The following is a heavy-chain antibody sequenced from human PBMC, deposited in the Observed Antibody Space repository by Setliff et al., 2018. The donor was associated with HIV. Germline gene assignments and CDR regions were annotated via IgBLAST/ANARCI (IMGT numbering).Heavy chain of an antibody. V-gene: IGHV4-59*11. Sequence: PSETLSLTCTVSGGSISSHYWSWIRQPPGKGLEWIGSIYYSGSTNYNPSLKRRVTISVDTSKPQFSLKMNSVTAADTAVYYCAITIVGVTTEMYWGQGTLVTVSS. CDR1: GGSISSHY. CDR2: IYYSGST. D-gene: IGHD2-21*02. CDR3: AITIVGVTTEMY. J-gene: IGHJ4*02.